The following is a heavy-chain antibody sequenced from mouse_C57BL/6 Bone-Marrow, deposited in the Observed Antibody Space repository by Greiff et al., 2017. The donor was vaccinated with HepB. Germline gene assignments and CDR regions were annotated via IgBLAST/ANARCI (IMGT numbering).Heavy chain of an antibody. CDR1: GYTFTSYW. Sequence: QVQLKQPGAELVKPGASVKLSCKASGYTFTSYWMHWVKQRPGQGLEWIGLIHPNSGSTNYNEKFKSKATLTVDKSSSTAYMQLSSLTSEDSAVYYCATCYYYGSSYLYYFDYWGQGTTLTVSS. CDR3: ATCYYYGSSYLYYFDY. J-gene: IGHJ2*01. D-gene: IGHD1-1*01. CDR2: IHPNSGST. V-gene: IGHV1-64*01.